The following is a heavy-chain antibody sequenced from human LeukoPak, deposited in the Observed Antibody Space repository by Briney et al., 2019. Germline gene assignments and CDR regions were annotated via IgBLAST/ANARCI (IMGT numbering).Heavy chain of an antibody. CDR2: ISYSGST. CDR1: GGSISSYY. CDR3: ARGSRDGYNYVVWYFDL. J-gene: IGHJ2*01. D-gene: IGHD5-24*01. V-gene: IGHV4-59*01. Sequence: PSETLSLTCTVSGGSISSYYWSWIRQPPGKGLEWIGYISYSGSTNYNPSLKSRVTISGDTSQNQFSLKLSSVTAADTAVYYCARGSRDGYNYVVWYFDLWGRGTLVTVSS.